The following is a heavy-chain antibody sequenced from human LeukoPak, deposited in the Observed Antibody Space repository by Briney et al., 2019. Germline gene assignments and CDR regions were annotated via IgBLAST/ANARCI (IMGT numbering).Heavy chain of an antibody. CDR1: GYTFTGYY. CDR3: ARVPSIAAAPYYMDV. CDR2: INPNSGRT. V-gene: IGHV1-2*06. J-gene: IGHJ6*03. Sequence: GASVKVSCKASGYTFTGYYMHWVRQAPGQGLEWMGRINPNSGRTNYAQKFQGRVTMTRDTSISTAYMELGRLRYDDTAVYYCARVPSIAAAPYYMDVWGKGTTVTVSS. D-gene: IGHD6-13*01.